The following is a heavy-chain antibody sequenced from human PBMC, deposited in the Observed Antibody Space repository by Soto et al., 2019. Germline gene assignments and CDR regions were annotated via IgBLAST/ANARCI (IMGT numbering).Heavy chain of an antibody. CDR1: GGSISSYY. CDR2: IYYSGST. J-gene: IGHJ4*02. D-gene: IGHD1-26*01. V-gene: IGHV4-59*08. Sequence: QVQLQESGPGLVKPSETLSLTCTVSGGSISSYYWSWIRQPPGKGLEWIGYIYYSGSTNYNPSRKRRAPIAVDTSTHQSSLKLSSVTAADTAVYSCARRWGFTFDYWGRGTLVTVSS. CDR3: ARRWGFTFDY.